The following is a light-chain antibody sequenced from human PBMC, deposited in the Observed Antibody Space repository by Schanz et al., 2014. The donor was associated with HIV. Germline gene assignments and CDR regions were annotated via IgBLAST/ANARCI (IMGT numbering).Light chain of an antibody. CDR1: SSDIG. CDR3: QSYDSSLSGLYV. V-gene: IGLV2-8*01. CDR2: AVN. J-gene: IGLJ1*01. Sequence: QSALTQPPSASGSPGQSVAISCTGASSDIGVSWYQQYPGNAPKLMIFAVNRRTSGVPDRFSGAKSGNTASLTVSGLQAEDEADYYCQSYDSSLSGLYVFGTGTKLTVL.